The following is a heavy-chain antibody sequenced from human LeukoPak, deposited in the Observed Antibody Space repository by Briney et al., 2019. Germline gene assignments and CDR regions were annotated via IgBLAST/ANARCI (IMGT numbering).Heavy chain of an antibody. CDR2: IKNKTNGGTT. CDR1: GFIFSSAW. V-gene: IGHV3-15*01. D-gene: IGHD2-2*01. J-gene: IGHJ4*02. CDR3: TRGLCSSTSCYQGPFDY. Sequence: GGSLRLSCAASGFIFSSAWMTWVRQAPGKGLEWVGHIKNKTNGGTTDYAAPVKGRFIISRDDSKNTLYLQMNSLRTEDTAVYYCTRGLCSSTSCYQGPFDYWGQGMLVTVSS.